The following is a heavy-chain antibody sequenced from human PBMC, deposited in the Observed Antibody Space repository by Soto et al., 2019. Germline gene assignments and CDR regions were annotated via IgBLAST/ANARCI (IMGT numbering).Heavy chain of an antibody. CDR3: ARCAGYSGSWYAFDI. CDR1: GYTFTGYY. Sequence: ASVKVSCKASGYTFTGYYMHWVRQAPGQGLEWMGWINHNSGGTNYAQKFQGWVTMTRDTSISTAYMELSRLRSDDTAVYYCARCAGYSGSWYAFDIWGQGTMVTVSS. J-gene: IGHJ3*02. D-gene: IGHD6-13*01. CDR2: INHNSGGT. V-gene: IGHV1-2*04.